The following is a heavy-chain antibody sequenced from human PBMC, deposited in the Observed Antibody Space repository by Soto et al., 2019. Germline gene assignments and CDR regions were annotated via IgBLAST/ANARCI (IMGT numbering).Heavy chain of an antibody. D-gene: IGHD6-19*01. CDR1: GGSISSYY. CDR2: IYYSGST. V-gene: IGHV4-59*01. Sequence: ASETLSLTCTVSGGSISSYYWSWIRQPPGKGLEWIGYIYYSGSTNYNPSLKSRVTISVDTSTNQFSLKLSSVTAADTAVYYCARSPLSNYSSGRSVYFDYWGQGTLVTVSS. CDR3: ARSPLSNYSSGRSVYFDY. J-gene: IGHJ4*02.